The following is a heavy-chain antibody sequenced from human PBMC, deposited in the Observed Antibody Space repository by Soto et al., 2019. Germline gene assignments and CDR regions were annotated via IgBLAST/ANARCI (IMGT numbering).Heavy chain of an antibody. CDR2: ISAYNGNT. D-gene: IGHD1-1*01. CDR1: GYTFTSYG. V-gene: IGHV1-18*04. CDR3: LGFKLRGTHAFDI. J-gene: IGHJ3*02. Sequence: QVQLVQSGAEVQKPGASVKVSCKASGYTFTSYGISWVRQAPGQGREWMGWISAYNGNTNYAQKLQGRVTMTTDTSTSTAYTELRSLRSDDTAVYYCLGFKLRGTHAFDIWGQGTMVTVSS.